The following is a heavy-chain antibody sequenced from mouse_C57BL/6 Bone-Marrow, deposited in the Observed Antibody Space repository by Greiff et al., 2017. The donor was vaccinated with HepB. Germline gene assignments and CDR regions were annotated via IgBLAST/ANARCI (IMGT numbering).Heavy chain of an antibody. CDR2: IWSDGST. J-gene: IGHJ3*01. Sequence: VQLQESGPGLVAPSQSLSITCTVSGFSLTSYGVHWVRQPPGKGLEWLVVIWSDGSTTYNSALKSRLSISKDNSKSQVFLKMNSLQTDDTAMYYCTRQGGYYSNSPWFAYWGQGTLVTVSA. CDR1: GFSLTSYG. CDR3: TRQGGYYSNSPWFAY. D-gene: IGHD2-5*01. V-gene: IGHV2-6-1*01.